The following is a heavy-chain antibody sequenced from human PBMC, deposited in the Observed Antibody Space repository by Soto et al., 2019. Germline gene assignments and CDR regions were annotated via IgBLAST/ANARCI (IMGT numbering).Heavy chain of an antibody. CDR2: MSPNSGNT. CDR3: ARGARSLVPGGRYYYYYYMDV. V-gene: IGHV1-8*01. CDR1: GYTFNNYD. J-gene: IGHJ6*03. D-gene: IGHD6-6*01. Sequence: ASVKVSCKASGYTFNNYDINWVRQATGQGLEWMGRMSPNSGNTDYAQKFQGRVTMTRDTSIRTAYMEMSSLRSEDTAVYYCARGARSLVPGGRYYYYYYMDVWGKGTTVTVAS.